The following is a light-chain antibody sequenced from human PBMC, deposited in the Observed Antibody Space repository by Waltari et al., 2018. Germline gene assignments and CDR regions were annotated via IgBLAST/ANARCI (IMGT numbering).Light chain of an antibody. CDR3: NSRDSRGHPLV. CDR1: SLRYYS. CDR2: GKN. V-gene: IGLV3-19*01. Sequence: SSELTQDPVVSVALGQTVRITCQGDSLRYYSANRYHQKPGQAPVLVMYGKNNRPSGIPDRFSGSYSGTTASLIITGAQAEDEGDYYCNSRDSRGHPLVFGTGTKVTVL. J-gene: IGLJ1*01.